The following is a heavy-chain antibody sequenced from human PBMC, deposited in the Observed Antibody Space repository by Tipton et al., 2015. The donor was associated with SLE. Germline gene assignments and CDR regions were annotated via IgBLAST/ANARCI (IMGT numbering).Heavy chain of an antibody. CDR1: GFTFSSYE. J-gene: IGHJ4*02. Sequence: SLRLSCAATGFTFSSYEMNWLRQAPGKGLEWVSSISSDSTYIYYADSLKGRFTISRDNAKNSLYLQMNSLRAEDTAVYYCARLYLAGLDSWGQGTLVTVSS. CDR2: ISSDSTYI. V-gene: IGHV3-21*03. CDR3: ARLYLAGLDS.